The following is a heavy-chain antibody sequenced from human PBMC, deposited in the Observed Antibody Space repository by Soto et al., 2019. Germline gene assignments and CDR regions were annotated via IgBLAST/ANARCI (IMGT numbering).Heavy chain of an antibody. V-gene: IGHV3-30-3*01. D-gene: IGHD2-15*01. J-gene: IGHJ6*02. CDR2: ISYDGSNK. Sequence: QVQLVESGGGVVQPGRSLRLSCAASGFTFSSYAMHWVRQAPGKGLEWVAVISYDGSNKYYADSVEGRFTISRDNSKNTLYLQMNSLRAEDTAVYYCVRDRVVVVSATHTSYYYYGMDVWGQGTTVTVSS. CDR3: VRDRVVVVSATHTSYYYYGMDV. CDR1: GFTFSSYA.